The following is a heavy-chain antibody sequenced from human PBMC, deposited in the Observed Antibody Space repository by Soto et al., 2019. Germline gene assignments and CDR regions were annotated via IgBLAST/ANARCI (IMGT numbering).Heavy chain of an antibody. V-gene: IGHV4-31*03. CDR2: IYYSGST. Sequence: PSETLSLTCTVSGGSISSGGYYWSWIRQHPGKGLEWIGYIYYSGSTYYNPSLKSRVTISVDTSKNQFSLKLSSVTAADTAVYYCARAYQLLAYYMDVWGKGTTVTVSS. CDR1: GGSISSGGYY. CDR3: ARAYQLLAYYMDV. J-gene: IGHJ6*03. D-gene: IGHD2-2*01.